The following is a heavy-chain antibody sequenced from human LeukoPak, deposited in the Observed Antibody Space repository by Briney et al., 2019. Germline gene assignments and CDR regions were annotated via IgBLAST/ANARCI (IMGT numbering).Heavy chain of an antibody. CDR1: GFTFSSYA. V-gene: IGHV3-64*01. D-gene: IGHD6-13*01. CDR2: ISSNGGST. J-gene: IGHJ4*02. CDR3: ARSDSSSWYFSPYFDY. Sequence: GGSLRLSCAASGFTFSSYAMHWVRQAPGKGLEYVSAISSNGGSTYYANSVKGRFTISRDNSKNTLYLQMGSLRAEDMAVYYCARSDSSSWYFSPYFDYWGQGTLVTVSS.